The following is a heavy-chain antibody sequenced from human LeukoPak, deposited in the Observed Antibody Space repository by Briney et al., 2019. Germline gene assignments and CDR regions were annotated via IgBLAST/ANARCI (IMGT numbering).Heavy chain of an antibody. Sequence: SETLSLTCTVSSGSISSGGYYWSWIRQHPGKGLEWIGYIYYSGSTYYNPSLKSRVTISVDTSKNQFSLKLSSVTAADTAVYYCARESVQLWASFDYWGQGTLVTVSS. CDR3: ARESVQLWASFDY. CDR2: IYYSGST. J-gene: IGHJ4*02. V-gene: IGHV4-31*03. CDR1: SGSISSGGYY. D-gene: IGHD5-18*01.